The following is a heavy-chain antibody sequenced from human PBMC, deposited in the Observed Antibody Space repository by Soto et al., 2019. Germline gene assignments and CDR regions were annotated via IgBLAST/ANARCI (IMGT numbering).Heavy chain of an antibody. CDR2: ISYDGSNK. J-gene: IGHJ4*02. CDR3: AKAGDSSGYYYASFDY. V-gene: IGHV3-30*18. D-gene: IGHD3-22*01. Sequence: QVQLVESGGGVVQPGRSLRLSCAASGFTFSSYGMHWVRQAPGKGLEWVAVISYDGSNKYYADSVKGRFTISRDNSKNTLYLQMNSLRAEDTAVYYCAKAGDSSGYYYASFDYWGQGTLVTVSS. CDR1: GFTFSSYG.